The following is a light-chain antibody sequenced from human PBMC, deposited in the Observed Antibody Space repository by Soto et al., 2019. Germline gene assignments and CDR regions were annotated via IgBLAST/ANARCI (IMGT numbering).Light chain of an antibody. Sequence: QSALAQPASVSGSPGQSITISCTWTSSDVGAYNSVSWYQQHPHKAPQVIIYKGTQRPSGVSNRFSGSTSGNAASLTISGLQADDEADYFCCSSAPESTYVFGSGTKVTVL. V-gene: IGLV2-23*01. J-gene: IGLJ1*01. CDR1: SSDVGAYNS. CDR3: CSSAPESTYV. CDR2: KGT.